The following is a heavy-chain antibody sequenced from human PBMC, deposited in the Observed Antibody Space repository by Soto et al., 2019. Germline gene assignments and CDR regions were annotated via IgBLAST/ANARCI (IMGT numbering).Heavy chain of an antibody. CDR3: AAVPQFMYYYGSGSYYWFDP. Sequence: VKVSCKASGFTFTSSAMQWVRQARGQRLEWIGWIVVGSGNTNYAQKFQERVTITRDMSTSTAYMELSSLRSEDTAVYYCAAVPQFMYYYGSGSYYWFDPWGQGTLVTVSS. CDR2: IVVGSGNT. D-gene: IGHD3-10*01. CDR1: GFTFTSSA. J-gene: IGHJ5*02. V-gene: IGHV1-58*02.